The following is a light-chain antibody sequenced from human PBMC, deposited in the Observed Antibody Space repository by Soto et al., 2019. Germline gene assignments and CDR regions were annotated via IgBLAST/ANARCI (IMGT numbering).Light chain of an antibody. V-gene: IGKV1-39*01. CDR2: DAS. Sequence: DIQMTQSPSTLSASVGPRFTITCRASQSISNWLAWYQQKPGKAPNLLIWDASTLLSGVPSRFSGSGYGTDFTLTISSLQTEDFATYFCQQTYTPPRTFGQGTKVDIK. J-gene: IGKJ1*01. CDR1: QSISNW. CDR3: QQTYTPPRT.